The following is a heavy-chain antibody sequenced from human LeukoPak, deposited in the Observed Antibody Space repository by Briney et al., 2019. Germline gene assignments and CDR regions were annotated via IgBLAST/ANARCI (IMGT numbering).Heavy chain of an antibody. CDR1: GGTFSSYA. Sequence: SVKVSCKASGGTFSSYAISWVRQAPGQGLEWMGRIIPILGIANYAQKFQGRVTITADKSTSTAYMELSSLRSEDTAVYYCAKTGTPWYYFDYWGQGALVTVSS. CDR3: AKTGTPWYYFDY. D-gene: IGHD1-1*01. J-gene: IGHJ4*02. CDR2: IIPILGIA. V-gene: IGHV1-69*04.